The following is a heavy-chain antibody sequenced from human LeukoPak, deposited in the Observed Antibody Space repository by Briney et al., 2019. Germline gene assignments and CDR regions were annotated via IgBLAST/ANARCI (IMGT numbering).Heavy chain of an antibody. D-gene: IGHD2-2*01. CDR3: ARHRRGASRAFEI. CDR1: GGSISSSSYY. Sequence: SETLSLTCTVSGGSISSSSYYWSWIRQPPEKGLEWIGEINDSGRTNYNPSLESRITISVDMSKNQFSLKLNSVTAADTAVYFCARHRRGASRAFEIWGQGTMVTVSS. CDR2: INDSGRT. J-gene: IGHJ3*02. V-gene: IGHV4-39*01.